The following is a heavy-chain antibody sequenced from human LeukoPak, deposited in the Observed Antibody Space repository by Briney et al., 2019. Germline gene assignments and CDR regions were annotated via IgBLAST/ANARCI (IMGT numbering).Heavy chain of an antibody. CDR3: ARGGDIVLMVYSWFDP. Sequence: GASVKVSCKASGYTFTGYYMHWVRQAPGQGLEWMGWINPNSGGTNYAQKFQGRVTMTRDTPISTAYMELSRLRSDDTAVYYCARGGDIVLMVYSWFDPWGQGTLVTVSS. J-gene: IGHJ5*02. V-gene: IGHV1-2*02. D-gene: IGHD2-8*01. CDR2: INPNSGGT. CDR1: GYTFTGYY.